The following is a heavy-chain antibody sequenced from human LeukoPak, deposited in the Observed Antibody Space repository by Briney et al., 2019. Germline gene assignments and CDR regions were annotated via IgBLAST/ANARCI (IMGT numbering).Heavy chain of an antibody. V-gene: IGHV3-23*01. CDR1: GFTFSSYW. J-gene: IGHJ4*02. CDR2: IRGSDDST. Sequence: GGSLRLSCAPSGFTFSSYWMHWVRHAPGGGLEWVSLIRGSDDSTYYADSVKGRFTISRDDSRNTLTLQMNSLRDDDTAVYYCAKDKGDGGGWDFFDYWGQGTLVTVAS. CDR3: AKDKGDGGGWDFFDY. D-gene: IGHD6-19*01.